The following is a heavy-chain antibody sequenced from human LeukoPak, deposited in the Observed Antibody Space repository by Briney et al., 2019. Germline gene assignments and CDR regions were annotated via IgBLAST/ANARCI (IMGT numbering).Heavy chain of an antibody. D-gene: IGHD3-3*01. CDR3: ARDWGNYDFWSGPTYYYYYMDV. V-gene: IGHV3-21*01. Sequence: GGSLRLSCAASGFTFSSYSMNWVRQAPGKGLEWVSSISSSSSYIYYADSVKGRFTISRDNAKNSLYLQMNSLRAEYTAVYYCARDWGNYDFWSGPTYYYYYMDVWGKGTTVTVSS. J-gene: IGHJ6*03. CDR1: GFTFSSYS. CDR2: ISSSSSYI.